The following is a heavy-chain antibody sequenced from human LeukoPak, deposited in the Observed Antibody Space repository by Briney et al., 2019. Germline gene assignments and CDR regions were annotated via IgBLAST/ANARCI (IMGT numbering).Heavy chain of an antibody. V-gene: IGHV3-49*04. Sequence: GGSLRLSCTASGFTFGDYAMSWVRQAPGKGLEWVGFVRSKAYGGTTEYAASVKGRFTISRDDSKSIAYLQMNSLKTEDTAVYYCTRVFVPPELQGFDYWGQGTLVTVSS. CDR1: GFTFGDYA. J-gene: IGHJ4*02. CDR2: VRSKAYGGTT. CDR3: TRVFVPPELQGFDY. D-gene: IGHD3-3*01.